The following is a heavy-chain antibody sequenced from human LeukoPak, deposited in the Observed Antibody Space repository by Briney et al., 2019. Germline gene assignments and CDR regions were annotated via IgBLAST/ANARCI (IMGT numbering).Heavy chain of an antibody. J-gene: IGHJ4*02. Sequence: ASVKVSCKASGYTFISHAMHWVRQAPGQRLEWMGWINAGNGNTKYSQKFQGRVTITRDTSASTVHMELSGLRSEDTAVYYCARDQEGFDYWGQGTLVTVSS. CDR3: ARDQEGFDY. CDR2: INAGNGNT. V-gene: IGHV1-3*01. CDR1: GYTFISHA.